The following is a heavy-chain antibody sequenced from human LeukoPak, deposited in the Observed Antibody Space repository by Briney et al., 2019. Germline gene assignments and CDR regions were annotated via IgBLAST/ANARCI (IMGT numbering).Heavy chain of an antibody. J-gene: IGHJ5*02. D-gene: IGHD5-12*01. CDR3: ARDLRLQGDNWFDP. Sequence: SETLSLTCTVSGGSISSGDYYWSWIRQPPGKGLEWIGYIYYSGSTYYNPSLKSRVTISVDTSKNQFSLKLSSVTAADTAVYYCARDLRLQGDNWFDPWGQGTLVTVSS. V-gene: IGHV4-30-4*02. CDR1: GGSISSGDYY. CDR2: IYYSGST.